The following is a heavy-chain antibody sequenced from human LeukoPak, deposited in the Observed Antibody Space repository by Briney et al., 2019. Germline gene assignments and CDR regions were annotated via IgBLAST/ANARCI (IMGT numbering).Heavy chain of an antibody. CDR3: ARDLTAARGYYDFWSGYYTYSWGY. V-gene: IGHV1-46*01. CDR1: GYTFTSYY. J-gene: IGHJ4*02. D-gene: IGHD3-3*01. CDR2: INPSGGST. Sequence: ASVKVSCKASGYTFTSYYMHWVRQAPGQGLEWMGIINPSGGSTSYAQKFQGRVTMTRDTSTSAVYMELSSLRSEDTAVYYCARDLTAARGYYDFWSGYYTYSWGYWGQGTPVTVSS.